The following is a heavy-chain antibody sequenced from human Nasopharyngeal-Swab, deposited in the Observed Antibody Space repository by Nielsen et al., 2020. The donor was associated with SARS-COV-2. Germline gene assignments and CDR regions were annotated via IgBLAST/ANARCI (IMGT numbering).Heavy chain of an antibody. CDR2: IRSKANSYAT. V-gene: IGHV3-73*01. CDR1: GFTFSGYA. CDR3: TSRYSYDL. Sequence: GESLKISCAASGFTFSGYAMHWVRQASGKGLEWVGRIRSKANSYATAYAASVKGRVTISRDDSKNKAYLQMNSLKTEDTAVYYCTSRYSYDLWGQGTLVTVSS. J-gene: IGHJ4*02. D-gene: IGHD5-18*01.